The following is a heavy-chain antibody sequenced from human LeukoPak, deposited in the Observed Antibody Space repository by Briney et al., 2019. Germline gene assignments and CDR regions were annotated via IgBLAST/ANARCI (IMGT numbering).Heavy chain of an antibody. CDR3: VRVPRSYYYYYYMDV. CDR2: IYYSGTT. CDR1: GGSISSYY. V-gene: IGHV4-59*01. J-gene: IGHJ6*03. Sequence: SETLSLTCTVSGGSISSYYWSWIRQPPGKGLEWIGYIYYSGTTNYNPSLKSRVTISVDTSKNQFSLKLSSVTAADTAVYYCVRVPRSYYYYYYMDVWGKGTTVTVSS.